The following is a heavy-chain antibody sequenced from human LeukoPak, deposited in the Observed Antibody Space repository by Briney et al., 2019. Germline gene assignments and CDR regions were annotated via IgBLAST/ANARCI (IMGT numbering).Heavy chain of an antibody. CDR2: ISAYNGNT. D-gene: IGHD5-12*01. CDR1: GYTFTSYG. J-gene: IGHJ4*02. CDR3: ARASSGYDSGEDYFDY. Sequence: ASVKVSCKASGYTFTSYGISWVRQAPGQGLEWMGWISAYNGNTNYAQKLQGRVTMTTDTSTSTAYMELRSLRSDDTAVYYCARASSGYDSGEDYFDYWGQGTLVTVSS. V-gene: IGHV1-18*01.